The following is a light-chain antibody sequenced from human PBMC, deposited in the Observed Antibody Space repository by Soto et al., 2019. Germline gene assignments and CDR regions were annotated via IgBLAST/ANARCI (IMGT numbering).Light chain of an antibody. CDR3: CSYGGSYTWV. J-gene: IGLJ3*02. CDR2: DVS. Sequence: QSALTQPLSVSGSPGQSVTISCTGTSGDVGGYNLVSWYQQNPGKAPTLMIFDVSQRPSGVPDRFSGSKSGNTASLTISGLQAEDEADYYCCSYGGSYTWVFGGGTKLTVL. CDR1: SGDVGGYNL. V-gene: IGLV2-11*01.